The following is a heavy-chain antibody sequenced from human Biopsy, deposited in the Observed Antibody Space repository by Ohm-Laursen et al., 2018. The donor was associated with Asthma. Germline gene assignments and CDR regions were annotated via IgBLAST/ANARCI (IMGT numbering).Heavy chain of an antibody. D-gene: IGHD3-22*01. V-gene: IGHV4-31*01. CDR3: ARAQDYYDSRGYYRSFDY. CDR2: IYYRGST. J-gene: IGHJ4*02. Sequence: SHTLSLTSTVSYGSITSGGYYWTSIRQHPGKGLGWIGFIYYRGSTYSNPSLKSQVSISIHTSKSQYSLKLSSVTPADPAVYYCARAQDYYDSRGYYRSFDYWGQETLVTVSS. CDR1: YGSITSGGYY.